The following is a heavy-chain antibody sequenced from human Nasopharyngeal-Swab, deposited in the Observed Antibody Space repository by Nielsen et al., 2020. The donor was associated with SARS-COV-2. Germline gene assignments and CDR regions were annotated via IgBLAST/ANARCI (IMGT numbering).Heavy chain of an antibody. CDR2: MSPNSGNT. V-gene: IGHV1-8*01. CDR3: ARGLGAPSSVWH. J-gene: IGHJ1*01. D-gene: IGHD1-26*01. CDR1: GYTFIDFD. Sequence: ASVKVSCKASGYTFIDFDINWVRQATGQGLEWMGSMSPNSGNTGYAEKFEGRVTMTRNTATNTAYMELTSLGFEDTAVYYCARGLGAPSSVWHWGPGTQVSVSS.